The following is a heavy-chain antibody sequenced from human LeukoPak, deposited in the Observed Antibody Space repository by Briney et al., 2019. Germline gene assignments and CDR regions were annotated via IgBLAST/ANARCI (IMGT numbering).Heavy chain of an antibody. Sequence: GGSLRLSCAASGFTFDDYAMHWVRQGPGKGLEWVSGISWNSGSIGYADSVKGRFTISRDNAKNSLYLQMNSLRAEDTAVYYCARDDSSGYFDYWGQGTLVTVSS. V-gene: IGHV3-9*01. CDR3: ARDDSSGYFDY. D-gene: IGHD3-22*01. CDR1: GFTFDDYA. J-gene: IGHJ4*02. CDR2: ISWNSGSI.